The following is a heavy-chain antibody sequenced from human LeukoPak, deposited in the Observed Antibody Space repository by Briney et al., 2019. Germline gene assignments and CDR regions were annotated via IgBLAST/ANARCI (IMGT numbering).Heavy chain of an antibody. D-gene: IGHD1-1*01. CDR2: TYYRSKWYN. J-gene: IGHJ6*02. CDR1: GDIVSSNSAA. CDR3: ARSYYYGMDV. Sequence: SQTVSLTCALSGDIVSSNSAAWHWIRQSPSRGLEWLGRTYYRSKWYNDYAVSVKSRITINPDTSKNQFSLQLNSVTPEDTAVYYCARSYYYGMDVWGQGTTVTVSS. V-gene: IGHV6-1*01.